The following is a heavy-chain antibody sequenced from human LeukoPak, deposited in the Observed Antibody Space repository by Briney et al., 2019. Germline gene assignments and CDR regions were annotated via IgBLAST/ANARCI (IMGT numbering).Heavy chain of an antibody. J-gene: IGHJ4*02. CDR2: IKRDGSEK. CDR1: GFTFSIYW. CDR3: ARILAFSGSWGYFDY. D-gene: IGHD6-13*01. Sequence: GGSLRLSCEASGFTFSIYWMSWVRQAPGKGLEWVANIKRDGSEKFYVDSVKGRFTISRDNANNSLYLQMNGLRAEDTAVYYCARILAFSGSWGYFDYWGQGALVTVSS. V-gene: IGHV3-7*05.